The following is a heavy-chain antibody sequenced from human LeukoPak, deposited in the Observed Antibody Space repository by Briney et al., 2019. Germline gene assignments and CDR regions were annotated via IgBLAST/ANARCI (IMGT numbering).Heavy chain of an antibody. CDR1: GGTFSSYA. CDR3: ARSYGGNEYYFDY. CDR2: IIPIFGTA. V-gene: IGHV1-69*06. Sequence: SVKVSCKASGGTFSSYAISWVRQAPGQGLEWMGGIIPIFGTANYAQKFQGRVTITADKSTSTAYMELRSLRSDDTAVHYCARSYGGNEYYFDYWGQGTLVTVSS. D-gene: IGHD4-23*01. J-gene: IGHJ4*02.